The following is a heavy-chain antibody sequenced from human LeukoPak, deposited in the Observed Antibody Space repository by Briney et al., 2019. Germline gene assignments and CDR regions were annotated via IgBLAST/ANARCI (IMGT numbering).Heavy chain of an antibody. J-gene: IGHJ5*02. D-gene: IGHD5-18*01. CDR2: ISSSSSAI. CDR3: ASSTGAYSYGYNWFDP. CDR1: GFTFSNYN. Sequence: GGSLRLSCAASGFTFSNYNMNWVRQAPGKGLEWVSYISSSSSAIYYADSVKGRFTISRDNSKNSLYLQMNSLRAEDTAVYYCASSTGAYSYGYNWFDPWGQGTLVAVSS. V-gene: IGHV3-48*01.